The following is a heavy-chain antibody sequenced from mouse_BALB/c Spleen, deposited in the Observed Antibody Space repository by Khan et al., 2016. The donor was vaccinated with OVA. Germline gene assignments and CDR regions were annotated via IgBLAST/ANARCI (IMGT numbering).Heavy chain of an antibody. CDR3: VRGRSY. CDR1: GYSITSDYA. CDR2: INYSGST. Sequence: EVQLQESGPGLVKPSQSLSLTCTVTGYSITSDYAWNWIRQFPGNRLEWMGYINYSGSTRKKPSLQSRMSITRATSKNPILLQLSSVTTEDTATYYRVRGRSYWGQGTLVTGSA. J-gene: IGHJ3*01. V-gene: IGHV3-2*02.